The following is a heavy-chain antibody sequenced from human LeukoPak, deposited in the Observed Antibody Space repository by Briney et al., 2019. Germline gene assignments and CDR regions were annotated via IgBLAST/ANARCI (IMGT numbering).Heavy chain of an antibody. CDR3: AKEYSGYDFDY. D-gene: IGHD5-12*01. CDR1: GFTLSSYV. J-gene: IGHJ4*02. Sequence: GGALRLSCAGSGFTLSSYVMSWVRQAPGKGLEWVAATIGSGVNSYYADSMRGRSTKSRDNTQNTLYQQMDSLRAEDTALYYCAKEYSGYDFDYGGQGTLVTVSA. V-gene: IGHV3-23*01. CDR2: TIGSGVNS.